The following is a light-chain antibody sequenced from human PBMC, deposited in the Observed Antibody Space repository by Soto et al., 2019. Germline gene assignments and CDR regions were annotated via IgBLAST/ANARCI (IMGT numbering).Light chain of an antibody. CDR1: SSDVGSYNL. CDR3: CSYAGSSTPLYV. J-gene: IGLJ1*01. V-gene: IGLV2-23*01. Sequence: QSALTQPASVSGSPGQSITISCTGTSSDVGSYNLVSWYQQHPGKAPKLMIYEGSKRPSGVSNRFSGSKSGNTASLTISGLQAEDEADYYGCSYAGSSTPLYVFGTGTKVTVL. CDR2: EGS.